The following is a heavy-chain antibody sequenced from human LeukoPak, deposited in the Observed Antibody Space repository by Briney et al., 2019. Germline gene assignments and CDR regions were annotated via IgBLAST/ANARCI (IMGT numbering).Heavy chain of an antibody. D-gene: IGHD2-21*02. CDR2: ISGSGGST. CDR1: GFTFSSYA. CDR3: AKDTLFVVVTAMDY. J-gene: IGHJ4*02. V-gene: IGHV3-23*01. Sequence: GGSLRLSCAASGFTFSSYAMSWVRQAPGKGLEWVSVISGSGGSTYYADSVKGRFTISRDNSKNTLYLQMNSLGAEDTAVYYCAKDTLFVVVTAMDYWGQGTLVTVSS.